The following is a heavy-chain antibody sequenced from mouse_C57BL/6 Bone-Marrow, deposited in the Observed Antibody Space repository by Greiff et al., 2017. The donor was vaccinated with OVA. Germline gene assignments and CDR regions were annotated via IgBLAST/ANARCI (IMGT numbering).Heavy chain of an antibody. CDR3: TRRFDY. CDR1: GFNIKDDY. V-gene: IGHV14-4*01. CDR2: IDPENGAT. Sequence: VQLQQSGAELVRPGASVKLSCTASGFNIKDDYMHWVKQRPEHGLEWIGWIDPENGATEYASKFPGQATLTADTSSTTAYLPLSSLTSEDTAVYYCTRRFDYWGQGTTLTVSS. J-gene: IGHJ2*01.